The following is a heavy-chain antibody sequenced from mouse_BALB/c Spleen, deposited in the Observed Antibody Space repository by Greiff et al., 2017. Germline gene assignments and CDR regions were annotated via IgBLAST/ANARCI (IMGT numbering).Heavy chain of an antibody. CDR2: IWGDGST. V-gene: IGHV2-6-7*01. Sequence: VKLQESGPGLVAPSQSLSITCTVSGFSLTGYGVNWVRQPPGKGLEWLGMIWGDGSTDYNSALKSRLSISKDNSKSQVFLKMNSLQTDDTARYYCARGRVVAHWYFDVWGAGTTVTVSS. D-gene: IGHD1-1*01. CDR3: ARGRVVAHWYFDV. J-gene: IGHJ1*01. CDR1: GFSLTGYG.